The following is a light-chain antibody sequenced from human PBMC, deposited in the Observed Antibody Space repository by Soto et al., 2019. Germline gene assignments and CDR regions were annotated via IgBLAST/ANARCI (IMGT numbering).Light chain of an antibody. J-gene: IGLJ2*01. V-gene: IGLV2-11*01. Sequence: QSVLAQPRSVSGSPGQSITISCTGTSSDVGAYNYVSWYQQYPGKAPKLIIYDVNERPSGVPDRFSGSKSGNTASLTISGLQAEDEADYYCCSYAGSATFVLFGRGTKLTVL. CDR1: SSDVGAYNY. CDR3: CSYAGSATFVL. CDR2: DVN.